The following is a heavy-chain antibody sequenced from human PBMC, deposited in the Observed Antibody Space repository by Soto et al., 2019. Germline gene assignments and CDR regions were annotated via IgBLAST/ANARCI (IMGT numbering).Heavy chain of an antibody. J-gene: IGHJ6*03. CDR3: ARDTGEYYYYYMDV. V-gene: IGHV3-66*01. Sequence: PGGSLRLSCAASGFTVSSNYMSWVRQAPGKGLEWVSVIYSGGSTYYADSAKGRFTISRDNSKNTLYLQMNSLRAEDTAVYYCARDTGEYYYYYMDVWGKGTTVTVSS. D-gene: IGHD3-10*01. CDR1: GFTVSSNY. CDR2: IYSGGST.